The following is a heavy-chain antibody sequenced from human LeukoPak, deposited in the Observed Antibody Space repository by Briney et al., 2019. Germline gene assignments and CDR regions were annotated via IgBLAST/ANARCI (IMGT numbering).Heavy chain of an antibody. J-gene: IGHJ4*02. D-gene: IGHD3-3*01. CDR2: INPNSGGT. CDR3: ARSPLPIFGVVIIPPIDY. CDR1: GYTFTGYY. V-gene: IGHV1-2*02. Sequence: ASVKVSCKASGYTFTGYYMHWVRQAPGQGLEWMGWINPNSGGTNYAQKFQGRVTMTRDTSISTAYMELSRLRSDDTAVYYCARSPLPIFGVVIIPPIDYWGQGTLVTVSS.